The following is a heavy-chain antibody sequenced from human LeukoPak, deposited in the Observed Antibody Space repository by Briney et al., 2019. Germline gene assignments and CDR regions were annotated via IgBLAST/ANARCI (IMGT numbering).Heavy chain of an antibody. Sequence: SETLSLTCTVSGYSISSGYYWGWIRQPPGKGLEWIGSFYYSGSTYYNPSLKSRVTISVDTSKNQFSLKLSSVTAADTAVYYCARHLLRYFDPYYYYMDVWGKGTTVTISS. J-gene: IGHJ6*03. CDR2: FYYSGST. CDR1: GYSISSGYY. CDR3: ARHLLRYFDPYYYYMDV. V-gene: IGHV4-38-2*02. D-gene: IGHD3-9*01.